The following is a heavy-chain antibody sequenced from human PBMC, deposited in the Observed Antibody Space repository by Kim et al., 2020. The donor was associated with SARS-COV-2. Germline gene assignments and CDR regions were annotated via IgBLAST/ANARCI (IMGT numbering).Heavy chain of an antibody. CDR1: GFTFSSYG. Sequence: GGSLRLSCAASGFTFSSYGMHWVRQAPGKGLEWVAVISYDGSNKYYADSVKGRFTISRDNSKNTLYLQMNSLRAEDTAVYYCAKLYYYIDVWGKGTTVTVSS. J-gene: IGHJ6*03. CDR3: AKLYYYIDV. CDR2: ISYDGSNK. V-gene: IGHV3-30*18.